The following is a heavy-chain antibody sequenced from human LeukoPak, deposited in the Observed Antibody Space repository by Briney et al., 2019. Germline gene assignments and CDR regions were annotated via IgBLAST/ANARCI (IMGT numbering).Heavy chain of an antibody. D-gene: IGHD6-19*01. Sequence: KPGGSLRLSCAASGFTFSSYSMNWVRQAPGEGLEWVSSISSSSSYIYYADSVKGRFTISRDNAKNSLYLQMNSLRAEDTAVYYCARDIQWLATGAFDYWGQGTLVTVSS. CDR3: ARDIQWLATGAFDY. CDR1: GFTFSSYS. V-gene: IGHV3-21*01. J-gene: IGHJ4*02. CDR2: ISSSSSYI.